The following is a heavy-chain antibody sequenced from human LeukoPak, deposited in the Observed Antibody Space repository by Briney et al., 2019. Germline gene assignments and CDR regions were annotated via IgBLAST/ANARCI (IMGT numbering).Heavy chain of an antibody. D-gene: IGHD2-15*01. Sequence: ASVKVSCKASGYTFTSHYIHWVRQAPGQGLEWMGWINPNSGGTNYAQKFQGRVTMTRDTSISTAYMALNSLRSDDTAVYYCARDPRYCSGGSCYRLTRNNSFDPWGQGTLVTVSS. CDR1: GYTFTSHY. CDR2: INPNSGGT. V-gene: IGHV1-2*02. J-gene: IGHJ5*02. CDR3: ARDPRYCSGGSCYRLTRNNSFDP.